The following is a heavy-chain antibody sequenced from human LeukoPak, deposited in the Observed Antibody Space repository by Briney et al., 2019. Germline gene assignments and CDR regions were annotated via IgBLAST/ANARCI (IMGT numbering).Heavy chain of an antibody. V-gene: IGHV6-1*01. J-gene: IGHJ4*02. Sequence: SQTLSLTCAISGDSVSSNNAAWNWIRQSPSRGLEWLGRTYYRSKWYSDYAVSVKSRITINPDTSKNQFSLQLNSVTPEDTAVYYCVSSVYYYTSAWYFYFDYWGQGALVTVSS. CDR3: VSSVYYYTSAWYFYFDY. CDR1: GDSVSSNNAA. CDR2: TYYRSKWYS. D-gene: IGHD6-19*01.